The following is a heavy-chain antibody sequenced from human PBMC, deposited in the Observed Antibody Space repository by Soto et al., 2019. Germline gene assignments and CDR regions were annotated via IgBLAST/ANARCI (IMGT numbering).Heavy chain of an antibody. V-gene: IGHV5-10-1*01. CDR1: GYSYAGYW. J-gene: IGHJ4*02. CDR3: ATLLFASDTGPNFQYYFDS. CDR2: MDPSDSQT. D-gene: IGHD2-21*02. Sequence: HGESLKISSKRSGYSYAGYWISWESQKPGKGVAWMGRMDPSDSQTYYSRSFGGHVTISANKYITTVLLQRRSLRATDNTKYYGATLLFASDTGPNFQYYFDSCGQGSLVAVSS.